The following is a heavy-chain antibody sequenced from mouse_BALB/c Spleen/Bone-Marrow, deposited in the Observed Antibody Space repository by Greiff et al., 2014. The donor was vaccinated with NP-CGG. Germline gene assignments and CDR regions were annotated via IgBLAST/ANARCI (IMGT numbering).Heavy chain of an antibody. CDR2: IYPGDGNT. CDR1: GYAVSSSW. J-gene: IGHJ3*01. D-gene: IGHD2-4*01. Sequence: QVQLQQSGPELVKPGASVKISCKASGYAVSSSWMNWVKQRPGQGLEWIGRIYPGDGNTNYTGKFKGKATLTADKSSTTAYMQLSSLTSVDSAVYFCALYDYDGLSWFAYWGQGTLVTVSA. V-gene: IGHV1-82*01. CDR3: ALYDYDGLSWFAY.